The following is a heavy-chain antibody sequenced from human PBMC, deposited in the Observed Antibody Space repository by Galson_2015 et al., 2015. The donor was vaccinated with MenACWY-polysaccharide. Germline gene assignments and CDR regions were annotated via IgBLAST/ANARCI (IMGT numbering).Heavy chain of an antibody. CDR3: ATASNVYSYDY. J-gene: IGHJ4*02. D-gene: IGHD2-2*01. V-gene: IGHV3-23*01. Sequence: SLRLSCAASGFTFNTHAMSWVRQAPGKGLEWVSGIGGRGGSGAGTYYADSVKGRFTISRDNSKNMLYLQMNSLRADDTAVYHCATASNVYSYDYWGQGTLVTVSS. CDR2: IGGRGGSGAGT. CDR1: GFTFNTHA.